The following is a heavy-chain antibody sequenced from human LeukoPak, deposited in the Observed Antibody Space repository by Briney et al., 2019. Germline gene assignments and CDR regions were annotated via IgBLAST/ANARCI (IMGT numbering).Heavy chain of an antibody. CDR3: ARDLAVAGTAFDI. D-gene: IGHD6-19*01. CDR2: IYYSGST. Sequence: PSETLSLTCTVSGGSISSYYWSWIRQPPGKGLEWIGYIYYSGSTNYNPSLKSRVTISVDTSKNQFSLKLSSVTAADTAVYYCARDLAVAGTAFDIWGQGTMVTVSS. V-gene: IGHV4-59*01. CDR1: GGSISSYY. J-gene: IGHJ3*02.